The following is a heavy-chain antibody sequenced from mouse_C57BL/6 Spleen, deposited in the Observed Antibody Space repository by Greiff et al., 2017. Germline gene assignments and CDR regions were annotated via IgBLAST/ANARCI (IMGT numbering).Heavy chain of an antibody. CDR2: IYPGDGDT. D-gene: IGHD4-1*01. CDR3: ARGWDSYFDY. V-gene: IGHV1-82*01. J-gene: IGHJ2*01. CDR1: GYVFSSSW. Sequence: VQLQESGPELVKPGASVKISCKASGYVFSSSWMNWVKQRPGKGLEWIGRIYPGDGDTNYNGKFKGKATLTADKSSSTAYMQLSSLTSEDSAVYFCARGWDSYFDYWGQGTTLTVSS.